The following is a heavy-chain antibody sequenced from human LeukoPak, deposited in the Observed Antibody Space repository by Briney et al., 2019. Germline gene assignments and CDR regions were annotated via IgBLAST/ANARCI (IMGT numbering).Heavy chain of an antibody. CDR2: IHYDGINK. V-gene: IGHV3-30*02. CDR1: GFTFSISA. CDR3: ARILDSAWGELGY. D-gene: IGHD6-19*01. J-gene: IGHJ4*02. Sequence: GGSLRLSCTASGFTFSISALHWVRQAPGQGLEWVAFIHYDGINKYYADSVKGRFTISRDNSKNTLYLQMNSLRAEDTAVYYCARILDSAWGELGYWGQGTLVTVSS.